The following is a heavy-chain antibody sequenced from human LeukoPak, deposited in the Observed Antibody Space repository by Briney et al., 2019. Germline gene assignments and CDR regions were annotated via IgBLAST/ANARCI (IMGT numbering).Heavy chain of an antibody. CDR3: ARVPMVYAIESIDY. D-gene: IGHD2-8*01. V-gene: IGHV3-33*01. Sequence: PGGSLRLSCAASGFTFSSYGMHWVRQAPGKGLEWVAVIWYDGSNKYYADSVKGRFTISRDNSKNTLYLQMNSLRAEDTAVYYCARVPMVYAIESIDYWGQGTLVTVSS. CDR1: GFTFSSYG. J-gene: IGHJ4*02. CDR2: IWYDGSNK.